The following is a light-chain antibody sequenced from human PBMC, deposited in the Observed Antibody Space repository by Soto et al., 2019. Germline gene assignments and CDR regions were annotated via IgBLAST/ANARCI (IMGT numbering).Light chain of an antibody. J-gene: IGLJ2*01. V-gene: IGLV7-46*01. CDR3: LLTYGSVGL. Sequence: QAVVTQEPSLTVSPGGTVTLTCGSSTGVVTSGHYPYWLQQKRGQAPRTLIYDTSNKHSWTPARFSGSLLGGKAALTLSGAQSEDEAAYYCLLTYGSVGLYGGGTKVTVL. CDR2: DTS. CDR1: TGVVTSGHY.